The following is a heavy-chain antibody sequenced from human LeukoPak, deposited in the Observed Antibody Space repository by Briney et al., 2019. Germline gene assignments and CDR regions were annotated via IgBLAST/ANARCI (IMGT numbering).Heavy chain of an antibody. V-gene: IGHV3-74*01. CDR2: VDHAGSGT. Sequence: GGSLRLSCAASGFTFTSYWMHWVRQPPGKELVWVSRVDHAGSGTAYADSVTGRFTISRDNAKNTVYLQMNSLRAEDTAVYYCATDLGWGQGTLVIVSS. CDR3: ATDLG. D-gene: IGHD4-17*01. CDR1: GFTFTSYW. J-gene: IGHJ4*02.